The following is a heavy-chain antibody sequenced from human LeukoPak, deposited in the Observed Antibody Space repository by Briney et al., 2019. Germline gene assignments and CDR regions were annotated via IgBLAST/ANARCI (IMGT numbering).Heavy chain of an antibody. V-gene: IGHV4-59*01. CDR1: GGTIRGYY. D-gene: IGHD6-6*01. J-gene: IGHJ4*02. Sequence: PSETLSLTCSVFGGTIRGYYWSWIRQPPGKGLEWIGYIYYSGSTNYNPSLKSRVTISVDTSKNQFSLKLSSVTAADTAVYYCARWAPGQLASFDYWGQGTLVTVSS. CDR2: IYYSGST. CDR3: ARWAPGQLASFDY.